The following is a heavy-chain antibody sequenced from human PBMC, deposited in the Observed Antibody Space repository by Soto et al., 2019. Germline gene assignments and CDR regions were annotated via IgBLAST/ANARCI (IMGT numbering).Heavy chain of an antibody. J-gene: IGHJ5*02. Sequence: PXGSLRLSCSASGFMFSAYGMSWVRQAPGKGLDWVANIHGNGGKMYYVDSVKGRFTISRGNAKSSLYLQMNSLRAEDTAVYYCTRDVSAAYTYGPGNPGGKEALVTFPS. CDR3: TRDVSAAYTYGPGNP. CDR1: GFMFSAYG. D-gene: IGHD5-18*01. CDR2: IHGNGGKM. V-gene: IGHV3-7*01.